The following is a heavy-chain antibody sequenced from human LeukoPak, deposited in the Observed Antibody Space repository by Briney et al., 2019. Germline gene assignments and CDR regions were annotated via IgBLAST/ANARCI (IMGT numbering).Heavy chain of an antibody. J-gene: IGHJ5*02. CDR1: DDSITMYY. CDR3: ARDYQDIVVVPAAIRFDP. Sequence: SETLSLTCSVSDDSITMYYWTWIRQPPGKGLEWIGYVDHTGSTNFNPSLNGRVSISRDTTKNLFSLRLRSVTAADTAVYYCARDYQDIVVVPAAIRFDPWGQGTLVTVSS. CDR2: VDHTGST. D-gene: IGHD2-2*02. V-gene: IGHV4-59*01.